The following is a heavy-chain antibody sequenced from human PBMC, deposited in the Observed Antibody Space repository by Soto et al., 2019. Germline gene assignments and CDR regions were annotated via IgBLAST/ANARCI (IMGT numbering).Heavy chain of an antibody. CDR1: GGSVSSGSYY. D-gene: IGHD2-2*01. V-gene: IGHV4-61*01. Sequence: QVQLQESGPGLVKPSETLSLTCTVSGGSVSSGSYYWSWIRQPPGKGLEWIGYIYYSGSTNYNPSLKSRVTISVDTSKNQFSLKLSSVTAADTAVYYCARAGSRIVVVPAAQTVNWFDPWGQGTLVTVSS. J-gene: IGHJ5*02. CDR3: ARAGSRIVVVPAAQTVNWFDP. CDR2: IYYSGST.